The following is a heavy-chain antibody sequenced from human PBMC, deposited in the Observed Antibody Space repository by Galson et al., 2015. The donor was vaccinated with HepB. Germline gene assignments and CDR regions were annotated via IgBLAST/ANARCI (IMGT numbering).Heavy chain of an antibody. D-gene: IGHD6-13*01. CDR2: ISYDGSNK. Sequence: SLRLSCAASGFTFSSYAMHWVRQAPGKGLEWVAVISYDGSNKYYADSVKGRFTISRDNSKNTLYLQMNSLRAEDTAVYYCAREAAAGPGWFDPWGQGTLVTVSS. CDR3: AREAAAGPGWFDP. V-gene: IGHV3-30*04. CDR1: GFTFSSYA. J-gene: IGHJ5*02.